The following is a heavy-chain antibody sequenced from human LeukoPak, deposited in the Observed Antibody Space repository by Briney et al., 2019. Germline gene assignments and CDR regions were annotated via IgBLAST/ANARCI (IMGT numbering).Heavy chain of an antibody. D-gene: IGHD3-9*01. J-gene: IGHJ4*02. Sequence: SGGSLRLSCAASGFTFSNYAMSWVRQAPGKGLEWVSAISGSDSSTYYADSVKGRFTISRDNSKNTLYLQMNSLRAEDTAVYYCATERFDWDFDYWGQGTLVTVSS. CDR1: GFTFSNYA. CDR2: ISGSDSST. V-gene: IGHV3-23*01. CDR3: ATERFDWDFDY.